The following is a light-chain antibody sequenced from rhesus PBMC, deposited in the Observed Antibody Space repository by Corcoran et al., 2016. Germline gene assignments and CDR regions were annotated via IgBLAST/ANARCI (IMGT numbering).Light chain of an antibody. V-gene: IGKV1-69*01. CDR3: QHHDNSPFT. Sequence: DIQMTQSPSSLSASVGDRVTITCRASHDINNWLAWYQQKPGKDSKLLIYRETNLEAGVPSRFSGTGSGTYFSLTIHSLQPEDVATYYGQHHDNSPFTFGPGTKLDIK. CDR1: HDINNW. J-gene: IGKJ3*01. CDR2: RET.